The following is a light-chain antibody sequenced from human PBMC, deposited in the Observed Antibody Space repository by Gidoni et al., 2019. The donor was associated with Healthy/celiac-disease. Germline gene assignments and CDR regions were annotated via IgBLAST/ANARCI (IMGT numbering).Light chain of an antibody. CDR3: SSYTSSSTWV. V-gene: IGLV2-14*01. CDR1: SSDVGGYNY. Sequence: QSALTQPASVAGSTGQSITISCTGTSSDVGGYNYVSWYQQHPVKAPKLMIYEVSNRPSGVSNRFSGSKSGNTASLTISRLQAEDEADYYCSSYTSSSTWVFGGGTKLTVL. J-gene: IGLJ3*02. CDR2: EVS.